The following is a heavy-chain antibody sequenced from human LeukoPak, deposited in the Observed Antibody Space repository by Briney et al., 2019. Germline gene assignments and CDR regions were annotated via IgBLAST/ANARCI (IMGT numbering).Heavy chain of an antibody. Sequence: ASVKVSCKASAYTFASYGISWVRQAPGRGREWMGWISTYNGKTNYAQKRQGRVTMTTDTSTSTAYMELRSLRSDDTAGYYCARSGDDSSGWYRKNYYGMDVWGQGTTVTVSS. V-gene: IGHV1-18*01. CDR2: ISTYNGKT. J-gene: IGHJ6*02. CDR3: ARSGDDSSGWYRKNYYGMDV. CDR1: AYTFASYG. D-gene: IGHD6-19*01.